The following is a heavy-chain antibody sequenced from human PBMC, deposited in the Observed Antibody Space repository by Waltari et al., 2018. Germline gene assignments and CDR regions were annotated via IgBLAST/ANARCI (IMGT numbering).Heavy chain of an antibody. CDR3: AKAGYSSNWPNFDS. CDR1: GFTFVSYG. Sequence: VHLLQSGGGLVQPGGSLRVSCSVSGFTFVSYGMTGVRQASGKGLEWVSGISGRDSGGKTYYADSVEGRFTISRDNSRNTLYLQMNSLRAEDTAVYYCAKAGYSSNWPNFDSWGQGALVTVSS. V-gene: IGHV3-23*01. J-gene: IGHJ4*02. CDR2: ISGRDSGGKT. D-gene: IGHD6-13*01.